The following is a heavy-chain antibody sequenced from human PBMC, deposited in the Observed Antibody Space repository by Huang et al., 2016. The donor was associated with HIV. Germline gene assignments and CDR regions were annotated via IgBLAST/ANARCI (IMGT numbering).Heavy chain of an antibody. CDR2: INSDGSST. J-gene: IGHJ4*02. Sequence: EVQLVESGGGLVQPGGARRLSCAASGFTFSSYWMHWVRHAPGKGLLWVSRINSDGSSTSYADSVKGRFTISRDNAKNTLYLQMNSLRAEDTAVYYCARDSQQWLVEDYWGQGTLVTVSS. V-gene: IGHV3-74*01. CDR1: GFTFSSYW. CDR3: ARDSQQWLVEDY. D-gene: IGHD6-19*01.